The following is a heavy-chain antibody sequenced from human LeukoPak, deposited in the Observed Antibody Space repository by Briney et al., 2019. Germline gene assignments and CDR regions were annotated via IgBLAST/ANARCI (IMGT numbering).Heavy chain of an antibody. Sequence: TSETLSLTCTVSGGSISSYYWTWIRQPPGKGLEWIGYIYYSGSTNYNPSLKSRVTISVDTSKNQFSLKLSSVTAADTAVYYCARFYYYYYYIDVWGKGTTVTVSS. J-gene: IGHJ6*03. CDR3: ARFYYYYYYIDV. CDR2: IYYSGST. V-gene: IGHV4-59*01. D-gene: IGHD3-16*01. CDR1: GGSISSYY.